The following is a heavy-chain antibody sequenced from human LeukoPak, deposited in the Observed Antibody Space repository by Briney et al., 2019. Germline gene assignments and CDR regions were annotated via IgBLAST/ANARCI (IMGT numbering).Heavy chain of an antibody. CDR2: IWYDGSNK. Sequence: PGRSLRLSCAASGFTFSSYGMHWVRQAPGKGLEWVAVIWYDGSNKYYADSVKGRFTISRDNSKNTLYLQMNRLRAEDTAVYYCARDRYYDSSGYYFDYWGQGTLVTVSS. D-gene: IGHD3-22*01. J-gene: IGHJ4*02. CDR3: ARDRYYDSSGYYFDY. CDR1: GFTFSSYG. V-gene: IGHV3-33*01.